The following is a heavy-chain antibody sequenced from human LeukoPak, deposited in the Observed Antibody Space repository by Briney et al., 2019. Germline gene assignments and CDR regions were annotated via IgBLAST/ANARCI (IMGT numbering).Heavy chain of an antibody. CDR1: GFTFSSYG. D-gene: IGHD3-16*01. CDR2: ISYDGSNK. V-gene: IGHV3-30*03. Sequence: GRSLRLFCAGSGFTFSSYGMHRVCQAPGKGLEWVAVISYDGSNKYYADSVKGRFTISRDNSKDTQYLQMSSLRTEDTAVYYCARDLSGRYACDYWGQGTLVTVSS. J-gene: IGHJ4*02. CDR3: ARDLSGRYACDY.